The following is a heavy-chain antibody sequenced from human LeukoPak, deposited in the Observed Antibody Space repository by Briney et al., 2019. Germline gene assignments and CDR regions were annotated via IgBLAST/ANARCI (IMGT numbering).Heavy chain of an antibody. V-gene: IGHV1-2*02. Sequence: ASVKVSCKASGYTFTGYYMHWVRQAPGQGLEWMGWINPNSGGTNYAQKFQGRVTITRNTSISTAYMELSSLRSEDTAVYYCARGSPMRGSSGIQIDYWGQGTLVTVSS. CDR1: GYTFTGYY. CDR3: ARGSPMRGSSGIQIDY. CDR2: INPNSGGT. D-gene: IGHD6-19*01. J-gene: IGHJ4*02.